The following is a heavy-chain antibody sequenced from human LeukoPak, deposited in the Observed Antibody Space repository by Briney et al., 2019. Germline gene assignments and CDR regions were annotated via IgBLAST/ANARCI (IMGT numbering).Heavy chain of an antibody. CDR3: ARFRRYDILTGYYSAFDI. D-gene: IGHD3-9*01. V-gene: IGHV4-59*01. J-gene: IGHJ3*02. Sequence: SETLSLTCTVSGGSISSYYWSWLRQPPGKGLEWIGYIYYSGSTNYNPSLKSRVTISVDTSKNQFSLKLSPVTAADTAVYYCARFRRYDILTGYYSAFDIWGQGTMVTVSS. CDR1: GGSISSYY. CDR2: IYYSGST.